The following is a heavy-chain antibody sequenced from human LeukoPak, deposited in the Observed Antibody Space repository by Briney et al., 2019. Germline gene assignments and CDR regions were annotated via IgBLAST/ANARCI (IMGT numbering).Heavy chain of an antibody. CDR2: ISGGGGTT. CDR1: GFSFSSYV. CDR3: AKSSSGWYNWIDP. D-gene: IGHD6-19*01. V-gene: IGHV3-23*01. J-gene: IGHJ5*02. Sequence: PGGSLRLSCAASGFSFSSYVMTWVRQAPGKGLDWVSAISGGGGTTYYADSVKGRFTISRDNSKNTLYLQMNSLRGEDTAVYYCAKSSSGWYNWIDPWGQGTLVTVPS.